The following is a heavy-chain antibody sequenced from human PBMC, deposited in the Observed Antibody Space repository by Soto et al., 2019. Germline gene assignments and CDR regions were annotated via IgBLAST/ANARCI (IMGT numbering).Heavy chain of an antibody. Sequence: GGSLRLSCAASGFTFSNYAMNWVRQAPGKGLEWVSIISGSGGSIYYADSVKGRFTISRDNAKNSLYLQMNSLRDEDSAVYYCVTDLNWQGHWGQGTLVTVSS. V-gene: IGHV3-23*01. CDR1: GFTFSNYA. CDR3: VTDLNWQGH. J-gene: IGHJ4*02. CDR2: ISGSGGSI.